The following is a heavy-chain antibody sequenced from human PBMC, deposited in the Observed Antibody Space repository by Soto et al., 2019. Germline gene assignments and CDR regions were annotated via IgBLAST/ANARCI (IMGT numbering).Heavy chain of an antibody. CDR2: LSSGSFYI. CDR3: AREANMIYAPHGLDV. Sequence: PGGSLRLSCAVSGFPFDSYSMSWVRQAPGQGLEWLASLSSGSFYIFHADSIRGRFTISRDDAKNLLFLQMNSLTIEDTATYYCAREANMIYAPHGLDVWGRGTAVTVSS. CDR1: GFPFDSYS. V-gene: IGHV3-21*01. J-gene: IGHJ6*02. D-gene: IGHD3-16*01.